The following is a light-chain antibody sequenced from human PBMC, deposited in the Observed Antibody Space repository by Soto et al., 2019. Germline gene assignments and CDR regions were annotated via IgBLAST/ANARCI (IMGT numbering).Light chain of an antibody. CDR1: QSISSW. Sequence: DIQMTQSPSTLSASVGDRVTITCRASQSISSWLAWYQQKPGKAPKLLIYDASSLESGVPSRFSGSRSGTEFTLTISSLQPDDFATYYGQQYNSYWYTFGQGTKLEIK. CDR2: DAS. V-gene: IGKV1-5*01. J-gene: IGKJ2*01. CDR3: QQYNSYWYT.